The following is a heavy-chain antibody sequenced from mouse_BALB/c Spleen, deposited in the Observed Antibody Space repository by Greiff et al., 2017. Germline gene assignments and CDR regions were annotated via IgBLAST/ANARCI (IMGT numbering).Heavy chain of an antibody. Sequence: QVQLQQSGAELMKPGASVKISCKATGYTFSSYWIEWVKQRPGHGLEWIGEIVPGSGSTNYNEKFKGKTTFTADTSSNTAYMQLSSLTSEDSAVCYSARRYYGDDYWGQGTTLTVSS. J-gene: IGHJ2*01. CDR3: ARRYYGDDY. D-gene: IGHD1-2*01. V-gene: IGHV1-9*01. CDR1: GYTFSSYW. CDR2: IVPGSGST.